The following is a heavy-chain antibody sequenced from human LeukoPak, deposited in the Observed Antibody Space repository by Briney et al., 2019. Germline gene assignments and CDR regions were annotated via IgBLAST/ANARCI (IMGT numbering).Heavy chain of an antibody. CDR2: IYPGDSDT. CDR1: GYIITSYW. V-gene: IGHV5-51*01. J-gene: IGHJ4*02. D-gene: IGHD5-24*01. CDR3: ARGRWLQLSSFDY. Sequence: AGASLHISSEAAGYIITSYWNCWGRQLPRKGLEWMGIIYPGDSDTRYSPSFPGQVTISADRSIITAYLQWSSLKASDTAMYYCARGRWLQLSSFDYWGQGTLVTVSS.